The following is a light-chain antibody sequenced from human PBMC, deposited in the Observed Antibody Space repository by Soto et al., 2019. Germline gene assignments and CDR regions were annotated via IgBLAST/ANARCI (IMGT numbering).Light chain of an antibody. Sequence: QSVLTQPPSLSGAPGQRVTISCTGSRSNIGAGYDVHWYQHLPGTAPKVLIFDNSNRPSGVPDRFSGSKSGTSASLAITGLQAEDEAVYYCHSHDVSLRGLAFGGGTKLTVL. J-gene: IGLJ2*01. CDR3: HSHDVSLRGLA. CDR1: RSNIGAGYD. V-gene: IGLV1-40*01. CDR2: DNS.